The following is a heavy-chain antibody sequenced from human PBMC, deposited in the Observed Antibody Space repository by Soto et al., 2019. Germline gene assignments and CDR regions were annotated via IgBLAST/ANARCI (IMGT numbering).Heavy chain of an antibody. CDR1: GYTFTSYG. Sequence: GASVMVSCKASGYTFTSYGISWVRQAPGQGLEWMGWINPNNGNTSYAQKFQGRVTMTRNTSTSTAYMELSSLRSEDTAVYYCARGKFENYGSGSPYWYMDVWGKGTTVTVSS. CDR2: INPNNGNT. J-gene: IGHJ6*03. D-gene: IGHD3-10*01. V-gene: IGHV1-8*02. CDR3: ARGKFENYGSGSPYWYMDV.